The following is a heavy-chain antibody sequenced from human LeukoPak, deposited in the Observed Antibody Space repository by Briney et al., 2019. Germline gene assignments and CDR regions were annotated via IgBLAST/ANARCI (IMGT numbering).Heavy chain of an antibody. Sequence: AASVKVSCKASGYTFTGYYMHWVRQAPGQGLEWMGWINPNSGGTNYAQKFQGRVTMTRDTSISTAYMELSRLRSDDTAVYYCAREKLTTGSPTFDYWGQGTLVTVSS. CDR2: INPNSGGT. D-gene: IGHD4-17*01. CDR3: AREKLTTGSPTFDY. V-gene: IGHV1-2*02. CDR1: GYTFTGYY. J-gene: IGHJ4*02.